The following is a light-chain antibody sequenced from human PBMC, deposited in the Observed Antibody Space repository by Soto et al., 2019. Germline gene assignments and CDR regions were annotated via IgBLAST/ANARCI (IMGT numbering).Light chain of an antibody. Sequence: DIPMTQSPSTLSASVGDRVIITCRASQSIRGWLAWYQQKPGKAPKLLIYDASSLESGVPSRFSGSGSGTEFPLTISSLQPDDFATYYCQHYNGFRTFGQGTKVEVQ. CDR1: QSIRGW. CDR2: DAS. CDR3: QHYNGFRT. V-gene: IGKV1-5*01. J-gene: IGKJ1*01.